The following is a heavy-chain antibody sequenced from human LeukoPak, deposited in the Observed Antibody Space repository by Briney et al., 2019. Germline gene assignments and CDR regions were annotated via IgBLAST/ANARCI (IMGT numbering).Heavy chain of an antibody. V-gene: IGHV3-64*01. CDR3: AREEHSRGFDY. J-gene: IGHJ4*02. Sequence: GGSLRLSCAASGFTFSSYAMHWVRQAPGKGLEYVSAISSNGGSTYYANSVKGRFTISRDNSKNTLYLQMGSLRAEDMAVYYCAREEHSRGFDYWGQGTLVTVSS. D-gene: IGHD6-6*01. CDR2: ISSNGGST. CDR1: GFTFSSYA.